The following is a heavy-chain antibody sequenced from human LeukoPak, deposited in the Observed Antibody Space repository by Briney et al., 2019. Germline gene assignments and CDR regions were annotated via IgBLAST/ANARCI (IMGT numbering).Heavy chain of an antibody. J-gene: IGHJ4*02. V-gene: IGHV4-59*01. CDR3: ARTLGDYGSGSYYY. Sequence: SETLSLTCTVSGGSINKYYWSWFRQPPGKGLEWIGYIYHSGVTNYNPSLKSRVTISIDTSKNQFSLKVRSVTAADTAVYYCARTLGDYGSGSYYYWGQGTLVTVSS. D-gene: IGHD3-10*01. CDR1: GGSINKYY. CDR2: IYHSGVT.